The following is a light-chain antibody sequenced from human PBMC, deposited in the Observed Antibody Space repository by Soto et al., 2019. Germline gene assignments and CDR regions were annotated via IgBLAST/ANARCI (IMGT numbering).Light chain of an antibody. Sequence: QSVLTQPASVSGSPGQSITISCTGTSSDVGGYNLVSWYQQHPGKAPKLMISEVSKRPSGISDRFSGSKSGSTASLTISGLQAEDEAEYYCCSYAGTSTHTVFGGGTQLTVL. CDR2: EVS. CDR1: SSDVGGYNL. CDR3: CSYAGTSTHTV. J-gene: IGLJ7*01. V-gene: IGLV2-23*02.